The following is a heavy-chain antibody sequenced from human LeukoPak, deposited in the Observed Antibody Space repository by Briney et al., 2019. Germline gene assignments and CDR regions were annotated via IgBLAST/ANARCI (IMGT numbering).Heavy chain of an antibody. CDR3: AGEGRVATIYY. CDR1: GYSFTKYA. CDR2: INAGNGNT. V-gene: IGHV1-3*01. Sequence: GASVKVSCKASGYSFTKYAMQWVRQAPGQRLEWMGWINAGNGNTKYSQKFQGRVTITRDTFASTAYMELSSLRSEDTAVYYCAGEGRVATIYYWGQGTLVTVSS. J-gene: IGHJ4*02. D-gene: IGHD5-12*01.